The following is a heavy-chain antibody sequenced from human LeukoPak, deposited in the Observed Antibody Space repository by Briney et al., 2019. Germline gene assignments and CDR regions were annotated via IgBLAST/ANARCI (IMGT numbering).Heavy chain of an antibody. Sequence: PGGSLRLSCAASGFTFSSYSMNWVRQAPGKGLEWVSSISSSSSYIYYADSVKGRFTISRDNAKNSLYLQMNSLRAEDTAVYYCARGADYVWGSYRLFDYWGQGTLVTVSS. D-gene: IGHD3-16*02. V-gene: IGHV3-21*01. CDR1: GFTFSSYS. J-gene: IGHJ4*02. CDR3: ARGADYVWGSYRLFDY. CDR2: ISSSSSYI.